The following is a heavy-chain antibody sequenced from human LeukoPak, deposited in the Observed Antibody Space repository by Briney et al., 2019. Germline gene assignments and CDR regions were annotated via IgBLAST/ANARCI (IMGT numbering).Heavy chain of an antibody. V-gene: IGHV6-1*01. CDR1: GDSVSINSAA. CDR3: ARDLSGSSGWLFDY. D-gene: IGHD6-19*01. J-gene: IGHJ4*02. CDR2: TYYRSKWYN. Sequence: SQTLSLTFAISGDSVSINSAAWNWIRQSPSRGLEWLGSTYYRSKWYNDYAVSVKSLITINPDTSKNQFSLQLNSVTPEDTAVYYCARDLSGSSGWLFDYWGQGTLVTVSS.